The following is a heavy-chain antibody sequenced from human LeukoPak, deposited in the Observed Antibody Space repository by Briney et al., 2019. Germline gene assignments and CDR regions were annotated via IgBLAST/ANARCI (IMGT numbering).Heavy chain of an antibody. CDR1: GFTFSSYA. CDR3: AKRGPKAGARSIDY. V-gene: IGHV3-23*01. Sequence: GGSLRLSXAASGFTFSSYAMSWVRQAPGKGLEWVSAISGSGGSTYYADSVKGRFTISRDNSKSTLYLQMDSLRAEDTAVYYCAKRGPKAGARSIDYWGQGTLVTVSS. D-gene: IGHD6-19*01. CDR2: ISGSGGST. J-gene: IGHJ4*02.